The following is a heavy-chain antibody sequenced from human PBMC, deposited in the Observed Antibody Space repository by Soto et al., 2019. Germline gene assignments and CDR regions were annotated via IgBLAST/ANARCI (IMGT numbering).Heavy chain of an antibody. D-gene: IGHD4-17*01. J-gene: IGHJ5*02. CDR2: ISSSSSTI. Sequence: EVQLVESGGGLVQPGGSLRLSCAASGFTFSSYSMNWVRQAPGKGLEWVSYISSSSSTIYYADSVKGRFTISRDNAKNSLYLQRNSVRAEDTAVYYCARDGTVSGDYWPYWFDPWGQGTLVTVSS. CDR1: GFTFSSYS. CDR3: ARDGTVSGDYWPYWFDP. V-gene: IGHV3-48*01.